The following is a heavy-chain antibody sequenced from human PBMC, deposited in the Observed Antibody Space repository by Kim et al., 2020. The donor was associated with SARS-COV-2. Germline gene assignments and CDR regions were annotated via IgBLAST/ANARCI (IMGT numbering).Heavy chain of an antibody. CDR2: IDPRDSYT. CDR3: ARRHNYAYVSYFDI. J-gene: IGHJ1*01. V-gene: IGHV5-10-1*01. D-gene: IGHD3-9*01. Sequence: GKGREWLGWIDPRDSYTKYNPAFQGHVTLSTDQSIGTAYLQWSSLKASDTAIYFCARRHNYAYVSYFDIWGQGTLVTVSS.